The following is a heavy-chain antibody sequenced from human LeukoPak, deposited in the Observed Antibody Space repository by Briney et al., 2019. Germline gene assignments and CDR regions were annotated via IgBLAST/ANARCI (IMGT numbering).Heavy chain of an antibody. CDR3: AKSEANIVVPAAIRLYYYYGMDV. V-gene: IGHV3-23*01. D-gene: IGHD2-2*02. J-gene: IGHJ6*02. CDR2: ISGSGGST. CDR1: GFTFSSYA. Sequence: PGGSLRLSCAASGFTFSSYAMSWVRQAPGKGLEWVSAISGSGGSTYYADSVKGRFTISRDNSKNTLYLQMNSLRAEDTAVYYCAKSEANIVVPAAIRLYYYYGMDVWGQGTTVTVSS.